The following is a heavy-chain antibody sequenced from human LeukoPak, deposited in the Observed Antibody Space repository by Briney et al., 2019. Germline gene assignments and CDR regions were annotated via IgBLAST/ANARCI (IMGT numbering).Heavy chain of an antibody. Sequence: ASVKVSCKASGYTFTGYYMHWVRQAPGQGLEWMGWINPNSGGTNYAQKFQGRVTMTRDTSISTAYMELSRLRSDDTAVYYCARMETYYDFWSGYLSTAYNWFDPWGQGTLVTVSS. CDR3: ARMETYYDFWSGYLSTAYNWFDP. J-gene: IGHJ5*02. V-gene: IGHV1-2*02. CDR2: INPNSGGT. D-gene: IGHD3-3*01. CDR1: GYTFTGYY.